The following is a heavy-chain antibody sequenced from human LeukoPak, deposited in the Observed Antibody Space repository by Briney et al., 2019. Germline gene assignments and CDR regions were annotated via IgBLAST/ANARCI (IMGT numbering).Heavy chain of an antibody. J-gene: IGHJ3*02. D-gene: IGHD3-10*01. V-gene: IGHV1-8*02. Sequence: ASVKVSCKASGYTFTSYGISWVRQAPGQGLEWMGWMNPNSGNTGYAQKFQGRVTMTRNTSISTAYMELGSLRSEDTAVYYCARVYSGLLWFGELLRDAFDIWGQGTMVTVSS. CDR3: ARVYSGLLWFGELLRDAFDI. CDR2: MNPNSGNT. CDR1: GYTFTSYG.